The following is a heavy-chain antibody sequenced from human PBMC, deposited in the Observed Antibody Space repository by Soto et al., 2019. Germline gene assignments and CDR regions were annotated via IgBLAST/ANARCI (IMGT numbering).Heavy chain of an antibody. CDR3: ARDHTSRDGYKSYYYYGMDV. D-gene: IGHD5-12*01. CDR2: IYTSGST. CDR1: GGSISSYY. Sequence: PSETLSLTCTVSGGSISSYYWSWIRQPAGKGLEWIGRIYTSGSTNYNPSLKSRVTMSVDTSKNQFSLKLSSVTAADTAVYYCARDHTSRDGYKSYYYYGMDVWGQGTTVTVSS. J-gene: IGHJ6*02. V-gene: IGHV4-4*07.